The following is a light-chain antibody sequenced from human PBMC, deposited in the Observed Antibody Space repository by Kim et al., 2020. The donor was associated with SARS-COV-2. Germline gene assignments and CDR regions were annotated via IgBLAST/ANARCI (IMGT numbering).Light chain of an antibody. CDR1: NNNVGNQG. V-gene: IGLV10-54*01. CDR2: RNN. CDR3: SAWDSSLSAWV. Sequence: RQTATLTCTGNNNNVGNQGATWLQQHQGHPPKLRSYRNNNRPSGISERLSASRSGNTASLTITGLQPEDEADYYCSAWDSSLSAWVFGGGTQLTVL. J-gene: IGLJ3*02.